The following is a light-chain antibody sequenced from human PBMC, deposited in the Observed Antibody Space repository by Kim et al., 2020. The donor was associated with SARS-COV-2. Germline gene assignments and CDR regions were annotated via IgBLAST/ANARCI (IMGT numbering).Light chain of an antibody. CDR1: QSMSSW. CDR3: QHWWT. Sequence: STLSASVGDRVTITGRASQSMSSWLAWYQQKPGKAPKLLIYDASSLESGVPSRFSGSGSGTEFTLAISSLQPDDFATYYCQHWWTFGQGTKVDIK. V-gene: IGKV1-5*01. CDR2: DAS. J-gene: IGKJ1*01.